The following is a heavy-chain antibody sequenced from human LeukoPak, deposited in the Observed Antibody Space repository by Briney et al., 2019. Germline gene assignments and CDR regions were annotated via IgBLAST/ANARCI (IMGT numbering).Heavy chain of an antibody. D-gene: IGHD2-15*01. CDR1: GFTFSSYA. J-gene: IGHJ4*02. CDR3: ARGRYCSGGSCLFDY. V-gene: IGHV3-53*04. CDR2: IYSGGST. Sequence: GGSLRLSCAASGFTFSSYAMSWVRQAPGKGLEWVSVIYSGGSTYYADSVKGRFTISRHNSKNTLYLQMNSLRAEDTAVYYCARGRYCSGGSCLFDYWGQGTLVTVSS.